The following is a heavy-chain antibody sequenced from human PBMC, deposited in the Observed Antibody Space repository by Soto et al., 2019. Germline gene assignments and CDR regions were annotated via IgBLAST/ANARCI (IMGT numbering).Heavy chain of an antibody. J-gene: IGHJ5*01. CDR3: ARDARFGSGSYVTGWLDS. Sequence: QVQLVQSGAEVKKPGASVELSCKASGYAFTSYYVHWVRQAPGQGLQWMGIIHPSGGSTTYEQKFRGRVIISRDTSTRTVYMELRRLTSEDTAVYFCARDARFGSGSYVTGWLDSWGQGTLVTVSS. CDR1: GYAFTSYY. V-gene: IGHV1-46*03. CDR2: IHPSGGST. D-gene: IGHD3-10*01.